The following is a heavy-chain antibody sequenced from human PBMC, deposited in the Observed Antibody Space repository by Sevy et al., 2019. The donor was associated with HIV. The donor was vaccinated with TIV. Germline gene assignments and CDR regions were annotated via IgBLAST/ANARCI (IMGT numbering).Heavy chain of an antibody. CDR1: GFTFSSYA. J-gene: IGHJ6*02. CDR2: ISYDGSNK. Sequence: GGSLRLSCAASGFTFSSYAMHWVRQAPGKALEWVAVISYDGSNKYYADSVKGRFTISRDNSKNTLYLQMNSLRAEVTAVYYCAREGYSSSWYVVPYGMDVWGQGTTVTVSS. V-gene: IGHV3-30-3*01. CDR3: AREGYSSSWYVVPYGMDV. D-gene: IGHD6-13*01.